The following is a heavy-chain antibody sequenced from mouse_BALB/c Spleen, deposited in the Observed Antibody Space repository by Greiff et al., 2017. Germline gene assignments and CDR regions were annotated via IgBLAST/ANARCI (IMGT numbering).Heavy chain of an antibody. CDR2: ISYSGST. Sequence: EVQRVESGPGLVKPSQSLSLTCTVTGYSITSDYAWNWIRQFPGNKLEWMGYISYSGSTSYNPSLKSRISITRDTSKNQFFLQLNSVTTEDTATYYCARWLPYWYFDVWGAGTTVTVSS. J-gene: IGHJ1*01. D-gene: IGHD2-2*01. V-gene: IGHV3-2*02. CDR1: GYSITSDYA. CDR3: ARWLPYWYFDV.